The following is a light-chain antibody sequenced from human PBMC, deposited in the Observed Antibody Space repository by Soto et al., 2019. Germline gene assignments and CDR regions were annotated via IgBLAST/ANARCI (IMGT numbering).Light chain of an antibody. V-gene: IGKV1-5*03. CDR3: QQYNSYST. CDR2: KAS. CDR1: QSISSW. Sequence: DIQMTQSPSTLSASVGDRVTITCRASQSISSWLAWYQQKPGKAPKLLIYKASTLDTGVPARFSGSGSGTEFTLTISILQPDDFATYYCQQYNSYSTFGPGTKVDIK. J-gene: IGKJ3*01.